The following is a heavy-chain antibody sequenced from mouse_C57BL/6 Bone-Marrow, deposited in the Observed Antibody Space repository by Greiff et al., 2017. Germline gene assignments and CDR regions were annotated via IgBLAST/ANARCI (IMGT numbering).Heavy chain of an antibody. CDR2: IYPGDGDT. CDR1: GYAFSSSW. V-gene: IGHV1-82*01. D-gene: IGHD2-3*01. J-gene: IGHJ2*01. CDR3: ARSGDGYYFYYFDY. Sequence: QVQLQQSGPELVKPGASVKISCKASGYAFSSSWMNWVKQRPGKGLEWIGRIYPGDGDTNYNGKFKGKATLTAAKSSSTAYMQLSSLTSEDSAVYFCARSGDGYYFYYFDYWGQGTTLTVAS.